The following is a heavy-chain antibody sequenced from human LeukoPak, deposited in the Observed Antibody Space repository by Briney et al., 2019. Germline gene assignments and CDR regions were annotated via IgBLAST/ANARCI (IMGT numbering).Heavy chain of an antibody. D-gene: IGHD3-3*01. V-gene: IGHV3-11*04. CDR3: AREWSGYYSFDY. CDR2: ISSSGSTI. CDR1: GFTFSGYY. J-gene: IGHJ4*02. Sequence: GGSLRLSCAASGFTFSGYYMSWIRQAPGKGLEWVSYISSSGSTIYYADSVKGRFTISRDNAKNSLYLQMNSLRAEDMAVYYCAREWSGYYSFDYWGQGTLVTVSS.